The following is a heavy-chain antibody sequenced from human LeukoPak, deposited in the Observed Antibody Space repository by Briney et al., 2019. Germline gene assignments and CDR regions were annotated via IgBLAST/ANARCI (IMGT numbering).Heavy chain of an antibody. J-gene: IGHJ4*02. CDR2: INHSGST. D-gene: IGHD5-12*01. CDR1: GGSFSGYY. Sequence: SETLSLTCAVYGGSFSGYYWSWIRQPPGKGLEWIGEINHSGSTNYNPSLKSRVTISVDTSKNQFSLKLSSVTTADTAVYYCARGEWLRSWFAYWGQGTLVTVSS. CDR3: ARGEWLRSWFAY. V-gene: IGHV4-34*01.